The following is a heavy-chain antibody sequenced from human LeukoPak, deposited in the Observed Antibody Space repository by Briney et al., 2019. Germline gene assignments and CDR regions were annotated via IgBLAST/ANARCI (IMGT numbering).Heavy chain of an antibody. D-gene: IGHD3-16*01. CDR3: ARDLGACPDY. J-gene: IGHJ4*02. CDR1: GFTFSSYG. V-gene: IGHV3-74*01. CDR2: INTDGSTT. Sequence: GGSLRLSCAASGFTFSSYGMHWVRQAPGKGLVWVSRINTDGSTTTYADSVKGRFTISRDNAKNTLYLQMDSLRAEDRAVYYCARDLGACPDYWGQGTLVTVSS.